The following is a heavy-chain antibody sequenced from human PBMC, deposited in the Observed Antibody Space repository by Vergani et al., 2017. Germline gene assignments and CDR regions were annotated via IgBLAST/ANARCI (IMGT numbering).Heavy chain of an antibody. J-gene: IGHJ6*02. CDR2: IKSKFDRGTT. CDR1: GFSFRNAW. D-gene: IGHD3-10*01. CDR3: TTDPRYCCYGSCYWLRDHHYYGMDV. V-gene: IGHV3-15*07. Sequence: EVQLVESGGGIVKPGGSLRLSCVASGFSFRNAWMNWVRRTPGKGLEWVGRIKSKFDRGTTDYAAAVKGIFTISRDDSKNTLFLQMNGLKTEDIGVYYCTTDPRYCCYGSCYWLRDHHYYGMDVWGQGTTVTVSS.